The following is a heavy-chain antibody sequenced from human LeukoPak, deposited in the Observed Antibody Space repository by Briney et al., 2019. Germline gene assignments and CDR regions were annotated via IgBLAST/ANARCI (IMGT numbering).Heavy chain of an antibody. D-gene: IGHD3-22*01. CDR3: ARLKRTYYYDSSGYSYFQH. V-gene: IGHV4-34*01. CDR2: INHIGST. J-gene: IGHJ1*01. CDR1: GGSFSGYY. Sequence: PSETLSLTCAVYGGSFSGYYWSWIRQPPGKGLEWIGEINHIGSTNYNPSLKSRVTISVDTSKNQSSLKLSSVTAADTAVYYCARLKRTYYYDSSGYSYFQHWGQGTLVTVSS.